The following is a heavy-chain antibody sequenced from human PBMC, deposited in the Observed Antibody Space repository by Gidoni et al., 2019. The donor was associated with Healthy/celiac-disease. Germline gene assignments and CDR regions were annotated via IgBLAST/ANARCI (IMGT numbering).Heavy chain of an antibody. Sequence: EVQLLESGGGLVQPGGSLRLSCAASGFPFSSYAMSWVRQAPGKGLEWVSAISGSGGSTYYADSVKGRFTISRDNSKNTLYLQMNSRRAEDTAVYYCAKAPGYSDENNWFDPWGQGTLVTVSS. D-gene: IGHD5-18*01. CDR1: GFPFSSYA. CDR2: ISGSGGST. CDR3: AKAPGYSDENNWFDP. J-gene: IGHJ5*02. V-gene: IGHV3-23*01.